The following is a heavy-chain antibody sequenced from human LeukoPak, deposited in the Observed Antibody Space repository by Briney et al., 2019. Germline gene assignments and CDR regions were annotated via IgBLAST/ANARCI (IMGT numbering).Heavy chain of an antibody. CDR3: ASAYYYDSSGDY. D-gene: IGHD3-22*01. Sequence: AGGSLRLSCAASGFTFSSYEMNWVRQAPGKGLEWVSYISSSGSTIYYADSVKGRFTISRDNAKNSLYLQMNSLRAEDTAVYYCASAYYYDSSGDYWGQGTLVTVSS. CDR1: GFTFSSYE. CDR2: ISSSGSTI. V-gene: IGHV3-48*03. J-gene: IGHJ4*02.